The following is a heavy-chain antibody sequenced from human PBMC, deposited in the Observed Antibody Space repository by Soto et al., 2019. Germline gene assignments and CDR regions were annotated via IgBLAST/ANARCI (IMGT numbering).Heavy chain of an antibody. J-gene: IGHJ4*02. D-gene: IGHD3-10*01. Sequence: SETLSLTCAVYGGAFSGYDWSWIRQPPGKGLEWIGEINHSGSTNYNPSLKSRATISVDTSKNQFSLKLSSVTAADTAVYYCARTYYYGSGNYFDYWGQGTLVTVSS. CDR2: INHSGST. CDR1: GGAFSGYD. CDR3: ARTYYYGSGNYFDY. V-gene: IGHV4-34*01.